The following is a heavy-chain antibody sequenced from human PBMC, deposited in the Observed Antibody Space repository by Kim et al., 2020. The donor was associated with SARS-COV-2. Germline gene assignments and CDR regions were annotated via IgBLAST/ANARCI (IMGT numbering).Heavy chain of an antibody. V-gene: IGHV3-11*03. J-gene: IGHJ4*02. Sequence: GGSLRLSCAASGFNFNDVYMSWIRQAPGKGLEWVSYISASSTYTNYADSVKGRFTISRDNAKNSLYLQMNSLRAEDTAVYYCASYYYGSGSPFDHWGQGTLVTVSS. CDR2: ISASSTYT. CDR1: GFNFNDVY. CDR3: ASYYYGSGSPFDH. D-gene: IGHD3-10*01.